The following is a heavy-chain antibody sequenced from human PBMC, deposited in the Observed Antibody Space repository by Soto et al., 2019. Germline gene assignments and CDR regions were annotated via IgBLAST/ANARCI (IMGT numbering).Heavy chain of an antibody. Sequence: QVQLQESGPGLVKPSQTLSLTCTVSGGSISSGDYYWSWIRQPPGKGLEWIGYIYYSGRTYYNPSLERRVTISVDTSKNQFSLKLSSVTAADTAVYYCARGLTAAAGTNWFDPWGQGTLVTVSS. J-gene: IGHJ5*02. CDR2: IYYSGRT. CDR3: ARGLTAAAGTNWFDP. D-gene: IGHD6-13*01. V-gene: IGHV4-30-4*01. CDR1: GGSISSGDYY.